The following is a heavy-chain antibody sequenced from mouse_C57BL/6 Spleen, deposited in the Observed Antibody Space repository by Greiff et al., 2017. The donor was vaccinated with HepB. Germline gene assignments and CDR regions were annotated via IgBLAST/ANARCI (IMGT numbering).Heavy chain of an antibody. D-gene: IGHD1-1*01. CDR2: INPSNGGT. J-gene: IGHJ2*01. V-gene: IGHV1-53*01. Sequence: QVQLQQPGTELVKPGASVKLSCKASGYTFTSYWMHWVKQRPGQGLEWIGNINPSNGGTNYNEKFKSKATLTVAKSSSTAYLQFSSLTSEVSAVYYCARSYYYGSSHGYYFDYWGQGTTLTVSS. CDR1: GYTFTSYW. CDR3: ARSYYYGSSHGYYFDY.